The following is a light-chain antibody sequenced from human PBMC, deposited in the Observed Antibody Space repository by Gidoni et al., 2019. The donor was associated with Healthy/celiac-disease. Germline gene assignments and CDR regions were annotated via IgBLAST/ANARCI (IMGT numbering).Light chain of an antibody. V-gene: IGKV3-20*01. CDR2: GAS. CDR1: QSVSSSY. CDR3: QQYGSSPLT. J-gene: IGKJ4*01. Sequence: EIVLTQSPGTLSLSPGERATLSCRASQSVSSSYLAWYQQKPGQAPRPLIYGASSRATGIPDFTLTISGLEPEDFAVYYCQQYGSSPLTFGGGTKVEIK.